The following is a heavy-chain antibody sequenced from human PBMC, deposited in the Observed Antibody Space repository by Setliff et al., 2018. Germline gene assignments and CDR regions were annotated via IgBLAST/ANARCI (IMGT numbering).Heavy chain of an antibody. CDR2: IIPIFGTA. Sequence: SSVKVSCKASGGTFSSYAISWVRQAPGQGLEWMGGIIPIFGTANYAQKFQGRVTITTDESTSTAYMELSSLRSEDTAVYYCARANCTNGVCYWGEYYYYGMDVWGQGTTVTVSS. CDR1: GGTFSSYA. J-gene: IGHJ6*02. V-gene: IGHV1-69*05. D-gene: IGHD2-8*01. CDR3: ARANCTNGVCYWGEYYYYGMDV.